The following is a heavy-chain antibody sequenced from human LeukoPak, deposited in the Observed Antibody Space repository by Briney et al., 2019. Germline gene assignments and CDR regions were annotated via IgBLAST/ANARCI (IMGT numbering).Heavy chain of an antibody. CDR3: AKAGGYSFFDY. CDR1: GFTFSSYS. CDR2: ISPGTGST. D-gene: IGHD6-19*01. Sequence: GGSLRLSCAASGFTFSSYSMNWVRQGPGKGLQWVSAISPGTGSTYYADSVKGRFTISRDNSKNTLYLQMNSLRAEDTAVYYCAKAGGYSFFDYWGQGTLVTVSS. V-gene: IGHV3-23*01. J-gene: IGHJ4*02.